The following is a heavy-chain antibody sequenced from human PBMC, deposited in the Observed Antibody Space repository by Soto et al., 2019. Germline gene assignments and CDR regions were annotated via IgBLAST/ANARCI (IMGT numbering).Heavy chain of an antibody. J-gene: IGHJ4*02. CDR3: TKGGIPRRYNIPKVDFDY. CDR2: ISGSGATT. D-gene: IGHD1-1*01. Sequence: PWGSLRLSCAASGFIFSNYAIIWCRHSPFRGLEWVSAISGSGATTYYPDSVKGRFTISRDNSKNTLYLQMNNLRADDTAVYYCTKGGIPRRYNIPKVDFDYWGQGSLVTVSS. V-gene: IGHV3-23*01. CDR1: GFIFSNYA.